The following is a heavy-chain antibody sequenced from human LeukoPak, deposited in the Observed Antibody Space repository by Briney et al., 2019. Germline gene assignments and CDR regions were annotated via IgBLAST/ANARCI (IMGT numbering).Heavy chain of an antibody. CDR3: ARHSSSGWHDFDY. Sequence: PSETLSLTCTVSGGSISNYYWSWIRQSPGNGLEWIGYIYYSGSTNHSPSLKSRVTISVDTSKNQFSLKLRSVTAADTAVYYCARHSSSGWHDFDYWGQGTLVTVSS. V-gene: IGHV4-59*08. J-gene: IGHJ4*02. D-gene: IGHD6-19*01. CDR2: IYYSGST. CDR1: GGSISNYY.